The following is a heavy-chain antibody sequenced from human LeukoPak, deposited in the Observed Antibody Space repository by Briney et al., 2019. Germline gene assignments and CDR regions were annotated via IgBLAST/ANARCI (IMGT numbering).Heavy chain of an antibody. D-gene: IGHD6-19*01. Sequence: GASLRLSCAVSGFSLSRYAMSWVRKAPGKGLEWVSAISDSGGSTYYADSVKGRFTISRDNSKNTLYLQMNSLRAEDTAVYYCAKGVAVAPGYWGQGTLVTVSS. J-gene: IGHJ4*02. CDR1: GFSLSRYA. CDR2: ISDSGGST. CDR3: AKGVAVAPGY. V-gene: IGHV3-23*01.